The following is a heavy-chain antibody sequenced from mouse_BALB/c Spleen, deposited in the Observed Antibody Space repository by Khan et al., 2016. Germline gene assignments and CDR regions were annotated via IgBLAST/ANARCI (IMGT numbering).Heavy chain of an antibody. CDR3: NAIYYGRDVYFDY. V-gene: IGHV14-4*02. CDR2: IDPENGDT. J-gene: IGHJ2*01. CDR1: VFNIKDYY. Sequence: VRLQQSGAELVRSGASVKLSCTASVFNIKDYYMHWVKQRPEQGLEWIGWIDPENGDTEYAPKFQGKATMTAATSSNAAYLQFSSLTSEDSAVYYCNAIYYGRDVYFDYWGQGTTLTVSS. D-gene: IGHD1-1*01.